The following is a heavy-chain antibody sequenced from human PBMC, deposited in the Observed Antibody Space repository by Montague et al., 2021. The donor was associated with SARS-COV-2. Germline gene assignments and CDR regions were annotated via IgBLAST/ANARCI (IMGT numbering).Heavy chain of an antibody. CDR1: GVSISTDY. D-gene: IGHD5/OR15-5a*01. Sequence: SETLSLTCTVSGVSISTDYWTWIRQPPGKGLEWIGYITYSGATNYNPSLTSRVTMSLDTSKNQASLKLNSVTAADTAIYYCARHMGHVLVSVTGANWFDPWGQGTLVTVSS. J-gene: IGHJ5*02. CDR3: ARHMGHVLVSVTGANWFDP. V-gene: IGHV4-59*08. CDR2: ITYSGAT.